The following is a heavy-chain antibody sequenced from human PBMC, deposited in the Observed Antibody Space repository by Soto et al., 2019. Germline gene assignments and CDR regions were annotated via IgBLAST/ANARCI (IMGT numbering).Heavy chain of an antibody. CDR2: IYQSGNT. J-gene: IGHJ6*02. Sequence: SETLSLTCSVSGDSIASSTYYWGWIRQPPGKGLEWIGSIYQSGNTYYNPSLESPVTMSVDTSKNQFSLRLTSVTAADTAVYYCARDYNSLDVWGQGTTVTVSS. V-gene: IGHV4-39*02. D-gene: IGHD1-1*01. CDR1: GDSIASSTYY. CDR3: ARDYNSLDV.